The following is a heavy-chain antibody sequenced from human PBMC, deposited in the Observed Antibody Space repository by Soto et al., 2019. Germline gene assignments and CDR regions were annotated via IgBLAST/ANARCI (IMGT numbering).Heavy chain of an antibody. Sequence: PSETLSLTCTVSGGSISSGDYYWSWIRQPPGKGLEWIGYIYYSGSTYYNPSLKSRVTISVDTSNNQFSLKLSSVTAADTAVYYCATTLYDVGGYGYFDYWGQGTLVTVSS. CDR3: ATTLYDVGGYGYFDY. CDR1: GGSISSGDYY. D-gene: IGHD3-22*01. V-gene: IGHV4-30-4*01. J-gene: IGHJ4*02. CDR2: IYYSGST.